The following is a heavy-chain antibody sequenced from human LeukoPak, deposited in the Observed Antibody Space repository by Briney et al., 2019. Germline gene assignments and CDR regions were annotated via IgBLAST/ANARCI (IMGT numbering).Heavy chain of an antibody. V-gene: IGHV3-21*01. Sequence: GGSLRLSCAASGFTFSSYSMNWVRQAPGKGLEWVSSISSGSSYINYADSVKGRFTISRDNAKNSLYLQMNSLRAEDTAVYYCARLPLYSSGWYFYYYYMDVRGKGTTVTVSS. CDR3: ARLPLYSSGWYFYYYYMDV. CDR1: GFTFSSYS. CDR2: ISSGSSYI. D-gene: IGHD6-19*01. J-gene: IGHJ6*03.